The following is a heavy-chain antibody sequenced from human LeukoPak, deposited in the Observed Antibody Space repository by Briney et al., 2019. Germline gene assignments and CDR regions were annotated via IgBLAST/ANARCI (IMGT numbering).Heavy chain of an antibody. Sequence: PSETLSLTCTVSGYSISSGSYWGWIRQPPGKGLEWIGSIHHSGSTYYNPSLKSRVTISVDASKNQFSLKLSSVTATDTAVYYCARGGPYCSGGGCYSRTSNWFDPWGQGTLVTVSS. J-gene: IGHJ5*02. V-gene: IGHV4-38-2*02. CDR2: IHHSGST. D-gene: IGHD2-15*01. CDR1: GYSISSGSY. CDR3: ARGGPYCSGGGCYSRTSNWFDP.